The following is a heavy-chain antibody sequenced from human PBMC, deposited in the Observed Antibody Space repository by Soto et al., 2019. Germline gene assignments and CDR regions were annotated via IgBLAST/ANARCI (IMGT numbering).Heavy chain of an antibody. V-gene: IGHV5-10-1*01. CDR2: IDPSDSYT. D-gene: IGHD3-10*01. CDR3: ARHGWRALLGFGEQTNAFDY. CDR1: GYSFTSYW. Sequence: PGESLKISCKGSGYSFTSYWISWVRQMPGKGLEWMGRIDPSDSYTNNSPSFQGHVTISADKSISTAYLQWSSLKASDTAMYYCARHGWRALLGFGEQTNAFDYWGQGTLVTVSS. J-gene: IGHJ4*02.